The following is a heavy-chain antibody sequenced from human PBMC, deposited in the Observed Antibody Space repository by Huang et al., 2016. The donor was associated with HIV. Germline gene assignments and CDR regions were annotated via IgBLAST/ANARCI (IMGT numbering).Heavy chain of an antibody. D-gene: IGHD3-16*02. CDR2: ISDDGSNK. Sequence: QVQLVESGGGVVQPGRSLRLSCAASGFTFSSYAMHWVRQAPGKGLDVVAVISDDGSNKYYADSVKGRFTISRDNSKNTLYLQMNSLRAEDTAVYYCARDAYYDYVWGSYRKYYYYYMDVWGKGTTVTVSS. CDR1: GFTFSSYA. V-gene: IGHV3-30-3*01. CDR3: ARDAYYDYVWGSYRKYYYYYMDV. J-gene: IGHJ6*03.